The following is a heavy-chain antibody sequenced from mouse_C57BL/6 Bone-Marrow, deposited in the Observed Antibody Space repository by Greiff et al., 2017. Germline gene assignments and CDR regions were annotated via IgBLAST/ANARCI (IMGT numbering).Heavy chain of an antibody. D-gene: IGHD1-1*01. CDR3: ARSLNYYCSSSYYAMDY. V-gene: IGHV4-1*01. CDR2: INPDSSTI. Sequence: EVQLQQSGGGLVQPGGSLKLSCAASGIDFSRYWMSWVRRAPGKGLEWIGEINPDSSTINYAPSLKDKFIISRDNAKNTLYLQMSKVRSEDTALYYCARSLNYYCSSSYYAMDYWGQGTSVTVSS. CDR1: GIDFSRYW. J-gene: IGHJ4*01.